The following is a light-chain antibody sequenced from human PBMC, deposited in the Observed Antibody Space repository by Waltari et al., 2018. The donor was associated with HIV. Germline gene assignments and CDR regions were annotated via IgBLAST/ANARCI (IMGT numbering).Light chain of an antibody. CDR3: VLYMGSGIPWV. J-gene: IGLJ3*02. V-gene: IGLV8-61*01. Sequence: QTVVTQEPSFSVSPGGTVTLTCGLRSGSGPTSYYPSWYQQTPGHAPRTLIYSTNTRSSGVPDRFSGSILGNKAALTITGAQADDESDYYCVLYMGSGIPWVFGGGTKLTVL. CDR2: STN. CDR1: SGSGPTSYY.